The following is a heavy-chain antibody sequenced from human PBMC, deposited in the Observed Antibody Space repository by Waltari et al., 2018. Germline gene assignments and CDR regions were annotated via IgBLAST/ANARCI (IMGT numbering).Heavy chain of an antibody. J-gene: IGHJ4*02. D-gene: IGHD6-13*01. V-gene: IGHV3-7*01. Sequence: EVQLVESGGGLVQPGGSLRLHCAPSGLRFSDSWTSWVRQAPGKGLEWLANIRYDGGVKDIVDSVKGRFTVSRDNAENSLFLHMNSLRVEDTAVYYCARENYNGAAGDYWGQGTLVTVSS. CDR2: IRYDGGVK. CDR1: GLRFSDSW. CDR3: ARENYNGAAGDY.